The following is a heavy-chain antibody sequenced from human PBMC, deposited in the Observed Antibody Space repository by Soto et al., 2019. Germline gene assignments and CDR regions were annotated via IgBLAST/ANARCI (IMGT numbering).Heavy chain of an antibody. CDR3: TIGGPPAIPVFDY. D-gene: IGHD3-16*01. CDR2: IRSKAYGGTT. CDR1: GFTFGDYA. Sequence: TGGSLRLSCTASGFTFGDYAMSWFRQAPGKGLEWVGFIRSKAYGGTTEYAASVKGRFTISRDDSKSIAYLQMNSLKTEDTAVYYCTIGGPPAIPVFDYWGQGTLVTVSS. V-gene: IGHV3-49*03. J-gene: IGHJ4*02.